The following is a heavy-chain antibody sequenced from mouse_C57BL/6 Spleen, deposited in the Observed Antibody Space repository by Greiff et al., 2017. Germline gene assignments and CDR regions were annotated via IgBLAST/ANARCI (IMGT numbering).Heavy chain of an antibody. CDR3: ARLGYDGPMDY. D-gene: IGHD2-3*01. CDR1: GYAFSSSW. Sequence: VQLQQSGPELVKPGASVKISCKASGYAFSSSWMNWVKQRPGTGLEWIGRLYPGDGDTNYNGKFKGKATLTADKSSSTAYMQLSSLTSEDSAVYFCARLGYDGPMDYWGQGTTLTVSS. J-gene: IGHJ2*01. CDR2: LYPGDGDT. V-gene: IGHV1-82*01.